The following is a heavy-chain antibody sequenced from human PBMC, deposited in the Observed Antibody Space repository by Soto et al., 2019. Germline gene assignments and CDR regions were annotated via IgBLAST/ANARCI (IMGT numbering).Heavy chain of an antibody. CDR1: GFTFTSSA. V-gene: IGHV1-58*01. CDR2: IVVGSGNT. CDR3: AAVVRLYCSSTSCYGAFDI. J-gene: IGHJ3*02. Sequence: ASVKVSCKASGFTFTSSAVQWVRQARGQRLEWIGWIVVGSGNTNYAQKFQERVTITRDMSTSTAYMELSSLRSEDTAVYYCAAVVRLYCSSTSCYGAFDICGQGTMVTVSS. D-gene: IGHD2-2*01.